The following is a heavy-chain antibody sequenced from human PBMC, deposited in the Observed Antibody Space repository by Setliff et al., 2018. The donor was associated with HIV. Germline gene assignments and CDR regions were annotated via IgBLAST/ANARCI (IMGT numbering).Heavy chain of an antibody. CDR3: ARTWGAGVTGYWFEP. V-gene: IGHV1-8*01. D-gene: IGHD3-9*01. Sequence: ASVKVSCKASGYTFTKFDINWVRQATGQGLEWMGWMNPNSGNTGFAQKFQGRVTMTRNTSISTAYMELRSLRSEDTAVYFCARTWGAGVTGYWFEPWGQGTRVTGSS. J-gene: IGHJ5*02. CDR1: GYTFTKFD. CDR2: MNPNSGNT.